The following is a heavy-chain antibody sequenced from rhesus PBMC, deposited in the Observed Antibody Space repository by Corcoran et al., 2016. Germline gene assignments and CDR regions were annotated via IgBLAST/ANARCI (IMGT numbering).Heavy chain of an antibody. D-gene: IGHD4-11*01. CDR3: NHYQRGY. CDR2: IRASGDAT. V-gene: IGHV3-100*02. Sequence: DVQLLESGGGLVKLGGSLRLPCVASGFTFISYEMPWVRQAPGVGLEWVSVIRASGDATYSANYVKGQFTISRENAKNSQFLQMNSLRAENTAVYYCNHYQRGYWGQGVLVTVSS. CDR1: GFTFISYE. J-gene: IGHJ4*01.